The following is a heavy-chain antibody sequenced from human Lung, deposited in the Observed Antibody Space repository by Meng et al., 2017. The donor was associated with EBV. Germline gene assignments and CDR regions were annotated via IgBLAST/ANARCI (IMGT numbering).Heavy chain of an antibody. D-gene: IGHD5-12*01. CDR3: ARDPGLGYSGYDGILGY. CDR2: IYTSGST. CDR1: GVSSSSYY. V-gene: IGHV4-4*07. Sequence: QVQLLESGPVVVMPVEPLLLTCAVSGVSSSSYYWRWLRQPAGKGLEWIGRIYTSGSTNYNPSLKSRVTMSVDTSKNQSSLKLSSVTAADTAVYYCARDPGLGYSGYDGILGYWGQGTLVTVSS. J-gene: IGHJ4*02.